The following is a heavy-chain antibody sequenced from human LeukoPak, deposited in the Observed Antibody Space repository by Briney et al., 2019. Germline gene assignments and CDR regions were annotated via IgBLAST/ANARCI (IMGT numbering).Heavy chain of an antibody. CDR1: GFTFSTYA. CDR2: FSGRGDNT. D-gene: IGHD4-17*01. J-gene: IGHJ5*01. CDR3: AKGYMATVTSRYNWFDS. Sequence: QPGGSLRLSCAASGFTFSTYAMSWVRQSPGKGLEWVAAFSGRGDNTYYADSIKGRFTISRDNSKNSLYLQMSSLKTEDTALYYCAKGYMATVTSRYNWFDSWGQGTLVTVSS. V-gene: IGHV3-23*01.